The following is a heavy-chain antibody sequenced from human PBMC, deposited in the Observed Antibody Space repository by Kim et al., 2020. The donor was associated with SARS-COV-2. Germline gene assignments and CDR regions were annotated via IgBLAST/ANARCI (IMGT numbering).Heavy chain of an antibody. CDR1: GGSISGHY. CDR3: ARLGPLRDPYYYAMDV. CDR2: IHYSGST. V-gene: IGHV4-59*08. J-gene: IGHJ6*02. Sequence: SETLSLTCTVSGGSISGHYWTWIRQSPGKRLDFLGYIHYSGSTNYNPSLKSRLTMSVDTSNNQFSLRLSSVTAADAAVYYCARLGPLRDPYYYAMDVWGQGTTVTVSS.